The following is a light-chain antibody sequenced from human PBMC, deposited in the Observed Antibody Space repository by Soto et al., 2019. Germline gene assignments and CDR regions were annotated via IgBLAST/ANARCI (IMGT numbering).Light chain of an antibody. Sequence: SSDLTQPPSVSVAPGQTARITCGGNDIARKTVHWYQQKPGQAPVLVVYDDDERPSGIPERFSGSNSGNTATLTISRVEAGDEADYYCQVWDISSDHHVFGTGTKVTVL. CDR1: DIARKT. V-gene: IGLV3-21*02. CDR3: QVWDISSDHHV. CDR2: DDD. J-gene: IGLJ1*01.